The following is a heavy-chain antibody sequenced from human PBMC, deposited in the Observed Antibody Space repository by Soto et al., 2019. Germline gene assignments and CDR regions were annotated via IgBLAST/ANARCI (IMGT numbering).Heavy chain of an antibody. CDR2: ISAYNGNT. CDR1: GYTFTSYG. Sequence: GASVKVSCKASGYTFTSYGISWVRQAPGQGLEWMGWISAYNGNTNYAQKLQGRVTMTTDTSTSTAYMELRSLRSDDTAVYYCARDYIWGSFTSKNAFDIWGQGTMVTVSS. J-gene: IGHJ3*02. CDR3: ARDYIWGSFTSKNAFDI. D-gene: IGHD3-16*01. V-gene: IGHV1-18*01.